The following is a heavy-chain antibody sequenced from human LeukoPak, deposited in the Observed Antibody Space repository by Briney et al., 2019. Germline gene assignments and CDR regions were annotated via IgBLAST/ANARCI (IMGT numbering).Heavy chain of an antibody. CDR2: ISGSGTYI. Sequence: SGGSLRLSCAASGFTFNNYYMNWVRQAPGKGLEWVSSISGSGTYIYYADSLKDRFTISRDNAKNSLYLQMNSLRAEDTAVYYCAGDVTYHGGDWFDPWGQGTLVTVSS. CDR1: GFTFNNYY. CDR3: AGDVTYHGGDWFDP. V-gene: IGHV3-21*01. J-gene: IGHJ5*02. D-gene: IGHD4-23*01.